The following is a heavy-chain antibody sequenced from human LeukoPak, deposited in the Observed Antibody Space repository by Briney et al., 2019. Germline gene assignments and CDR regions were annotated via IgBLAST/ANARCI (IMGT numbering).Heavy chain of an antibody. J-gene: IGHJ4*02. CDR1: GGSISSYY. Sequence: SETLSLTCTVSGGSISSYYWSWIRQPAGKGLQWIGRIYGSGSTDYNPSLKSRVTMSIDTSKKQFSLKLSSVTAADTAVYYCARDCDYGGNRLHYFDCCGEGTLVTVSS. CDR3: ARDCDYGGNRLHYFDC. CDR2: IYGSGST. D-gene: IGHD4-23*01. V-gene: IGHV4-4*07.